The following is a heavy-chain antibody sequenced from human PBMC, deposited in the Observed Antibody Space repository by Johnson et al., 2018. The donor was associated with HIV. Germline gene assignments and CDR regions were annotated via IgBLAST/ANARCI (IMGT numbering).Heavy chain of an antibody. J-gene: IGHJ3*02. V-gene: IGHV3-7*01. D-gene: IGHD3-22*01. CDR3: ARGYYDSSGRTGAFDI. Sequence: WMGWVRQPPGKGLEWVANIKPDGSETNYMDSVKGRLIISRDNTENSLYLQMNSLRPEDTAVYYCARGYYDSSGRTGAFDIWGQGTMVTVSS. CDR2: IKPDGSET. CDR1: W.